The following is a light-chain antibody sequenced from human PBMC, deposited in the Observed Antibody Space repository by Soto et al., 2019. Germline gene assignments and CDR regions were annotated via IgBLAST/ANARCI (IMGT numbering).Light chain of an antibody. V-gene: IGKV1-9*01. CDR1: QGISNY. CDR2: AAS. Sequence: DIQLTQSPSFLSASVGDRVTLTCRASQGISNYLAWYQQKPGKAPQLLIYAASTLQSGVPSRFSGSGSGTEFTLTISSLQPEDFATYYCQHLNSYPLTFGGGTKVEIK. J-gene: IGKJ4*01. CDR3: QHLNSYPLT.